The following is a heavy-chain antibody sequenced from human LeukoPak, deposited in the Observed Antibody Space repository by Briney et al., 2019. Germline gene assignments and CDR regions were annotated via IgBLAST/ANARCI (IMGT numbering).Heavy chain of an antibody. J-gene: IGHJ4*02. Sequence: GGSLRLSCAASGFTFSSYWMHWVRQAPGKGLVWVSRVSSDGRSTSSADSVKGRFTISRDNSKNTLYLQMSSVRAEDTAVYYCVKVYYDILTGYYILDYWGQGTLVTVSS. D-gene: IGHD3-9*01. CDR3: VKVYYDILTGYYILDY. CDR1: GFTFSSYW. CDR2: VSSDGRST. V-gene: IGHV3-74*01.